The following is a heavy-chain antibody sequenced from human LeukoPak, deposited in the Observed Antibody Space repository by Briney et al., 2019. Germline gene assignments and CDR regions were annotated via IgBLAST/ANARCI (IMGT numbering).Heavy chain of an antibody. CDR3: ARDSYGSGDY. Sequence: GASVTVSFKASGYTFTVYYMHWVRQAPGQGLEWMGWINPNSGGTNYAQKFQGRVTMTRDTSISTAYMELSRLRSDDTAVYYCARDSYGSGDYWGQGTLVTVSS. D-gene: IGHD3-10*01. J-gene: IGHJ4*02. CDR2: INPNSGGT. V-gene: IGHV1-2*02. CDR1: GYTFTVYY.